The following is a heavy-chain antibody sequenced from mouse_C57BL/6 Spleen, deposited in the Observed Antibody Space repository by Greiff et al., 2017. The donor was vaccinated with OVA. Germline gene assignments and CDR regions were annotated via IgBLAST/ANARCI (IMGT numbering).Heavy chain of an antibody. CDR3: AKATAYYAMDY. CDR2: ISSGSSTI. CDR1: GFTFSDYG. J-gene: IGHJ4*01. Sequence: EVKVVESGGGLVKPGGSLKLSCAASGFTFSDYGMHWVRQAPEKGLEWVAYISSGSSTIYYADKVKGRFTISRDNAKNTLFLQMTSLRSEDTAMYYCAKATAYYAMDYWGQGTSVTVSS. V-gene: IGHV5-17*01. D-gene: IGHD1-2*01.